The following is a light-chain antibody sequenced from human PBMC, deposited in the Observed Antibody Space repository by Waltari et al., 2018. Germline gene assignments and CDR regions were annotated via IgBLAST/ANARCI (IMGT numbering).Light chain of an antibody. CDR2: GNS. J-gene: IGLJ1*01. CDR3: QSYDSSLSGYV. V-gene: IGLV1-40*01. CDR1: SANIGAGSA. Sequence: QSVLTQPPSVSWAPGQRVTISCTGSSANIGAGSAVHWYQQPPGPAPNLLIYGNSNRPSGVPDRFSGSKSGTSASLAITGLQAEDEADYYCQSYDSSLSGYVFGTGTKVTVL.